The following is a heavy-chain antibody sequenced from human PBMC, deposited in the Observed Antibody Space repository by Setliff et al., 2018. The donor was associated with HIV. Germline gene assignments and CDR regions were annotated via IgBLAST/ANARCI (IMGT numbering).Heavy chain of an antibody. J-gene: IGHJ6*03. CDR1: GGSMNSHY. CDR3: ARGVVDYDFWSGSGDYYYMDV. V-gene: IGHV4-59*11. D-gene: IGHD3-3*01. CDR2: IYYSVST. Sequence: SETLSLTCTVSGGSMNSHYWSWIRQSPGRGLKWIGYIYYSVSTKYNPSLKSRVSMSIDTSKNQFSLKMSSVTAAGTAVYYCARGVVDYDFWSGSGDYYYMDVWGKGTTVTV.